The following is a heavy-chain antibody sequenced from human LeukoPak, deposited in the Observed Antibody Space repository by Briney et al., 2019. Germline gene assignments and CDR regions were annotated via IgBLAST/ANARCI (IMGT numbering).Heavy chain of an antibody. Sequence: GASVKVSCKASGYTFTSYDINWVRQAAGQGLEWMGWMNPNSGNTGYAQKFQGRVTMTRNTSISTAYMELSSLSSEDTAVYYCARGVCGGSCRDDYYYYTDVWGKGTTVTVSS. J-gene: IGHJ6*03. V-gene: IGHV1-8*01. D-gene: IGHD2-15*01. CDR2: MNPNSGNT. CDR3: ARGVCGGSCRDDYYYYTDV. CDR1: GYTFTSYD.